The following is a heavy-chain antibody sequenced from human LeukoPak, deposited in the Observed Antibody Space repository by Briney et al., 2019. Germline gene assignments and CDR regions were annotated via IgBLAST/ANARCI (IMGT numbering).Heavy chain of an antibody. CDR1: GFTFSNYW. D-gene: IGHD3-10*01. CDR3: ARDRGGSVSHGFDAFDI. V-gene: IGHV3-7*01. Sequence: GGSLRLSCAASGFTFSNYWMNWVRQAPGKGLEWVANIKQDGGEKSYVDSVKGRFTISRDNAKNSLHLQMNSLRAEDTAVYYWARDRGGSVSHGFDAFDIWGQGTMVTVSS. CDR2: IKQDGGEK. J-gene: IGHJ3*02.